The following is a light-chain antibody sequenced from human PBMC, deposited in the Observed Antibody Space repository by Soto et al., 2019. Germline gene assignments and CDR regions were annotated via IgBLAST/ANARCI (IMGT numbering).Light chain of an antibody. CDR1: SSDVGAYNS. CDR2: EVS. V-gene: IGLV2-8*01. Sequence: QSVLTQPPSASGSPGQSVTISCTGTSSDVGAYNSVSWYQHYPGKAPILLIYEVSKRPSGVPDRFSGSKSGNTASLTVSGLQAEDEADYYCSSYAGATNLVFGGGTKLTVL. CDR3: SSYAGATNLV. J-gene: IGLJ2*01.